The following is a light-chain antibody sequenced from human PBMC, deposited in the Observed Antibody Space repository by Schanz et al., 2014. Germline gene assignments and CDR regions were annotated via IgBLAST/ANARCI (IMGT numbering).Light chain of an antibody. CDR1: QSVSSY. CDR3: QQYGSSP. J-gene: IGKJ4*01. V-gene: IGKV3-20*01. CDR2: DAS. Sequence: EIVLTQSPATLSLSPGERATLSCRASQSVSSYLAWYQQKPGQAPRLLIYDASSRATGIPDRFSGIGSGTDFTLTISRLEPEDFAVYYCQQYGSSPFGGGTKVEIK.